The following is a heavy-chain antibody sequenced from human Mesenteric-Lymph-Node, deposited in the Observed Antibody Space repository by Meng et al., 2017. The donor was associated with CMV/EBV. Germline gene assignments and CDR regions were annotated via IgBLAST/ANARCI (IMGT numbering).Heavy chain of an antibody. D-gene: IGHD3-3*01. J-gene: IGHJ5*02. V-gene: IGHV1-69*10. CDR1: GYTFTSYD. CDR3: ASAITIFGVVIIGWFDP. CDR2: IIPILGIA. Sequence: SVKVSCKASGYTFTSYDINWVRQATGQGLEWMGGIIPILGIANYAQKFQGRVTITADKSTSTAYMELSSLRSEDTAVYYCASAITIFGVVIIGWFDPWGQGTLVTVSS.